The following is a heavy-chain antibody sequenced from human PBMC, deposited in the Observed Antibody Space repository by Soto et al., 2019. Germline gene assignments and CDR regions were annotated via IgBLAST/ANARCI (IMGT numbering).Heavy chain of an antibody. CDR3: ARVIWGVTTPPYFQH. V-gene: IGHV3-7*01. D-gene: IGHD4-17*01. CDR1: GFTFSSYW. CDR2: IKQDGSEK. J-gene: IGHJ1*01. Sequence: EVQLVESGGGLVQPGGSLRLSCAASGFTFSSYWMSWVRQAPGKGLERVANIKQDGSEKYYVDSVKGRFTISRDNAKNSLYLQMNSLRAEDTAVYYCARVIWGVTTPPYFQHWGQGTLVTVSS.